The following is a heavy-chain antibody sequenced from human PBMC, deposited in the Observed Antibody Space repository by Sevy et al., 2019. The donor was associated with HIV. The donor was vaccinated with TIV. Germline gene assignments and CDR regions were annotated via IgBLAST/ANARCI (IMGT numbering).Heavy chain of an antibody. J-gene: IGHJ4*02. D-gene: IGHD4-17*01. V-gene: IGHV3-48*04. CDR1: GFIFGSHG. Sequence: GGSLRLSCVGSGFIFGSHGMSWVRQAPGRGLEWVSYISNSGTTISYSDSVKGRFTISRDNARNSLYLQMNSLRAEDTAVYYCARDLPPSATTVAHFDCWGQGTLVTVSS. CDR3: ARDLPPSATTVAHFDC. CDR2: ISNSGTTI.